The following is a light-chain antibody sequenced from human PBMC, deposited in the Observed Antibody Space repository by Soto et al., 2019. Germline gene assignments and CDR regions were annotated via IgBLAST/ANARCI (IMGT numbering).Light chain of an antibody. Sequence: DIQMTQSPSSLSASVGDRVTITCRASQSVNTYLHWYQQKAGQAPKLLIYAASNLQSGVPSRFSGRGSGTDFTLTVESLQPEDFATYYCQQGYSNPWTFGQGTKVEI. V-gene: IGKV1-39*01. CDR3: QQGYSNPWT. J-gene: IGKJ1*01. CDR1: QSVNTY. CDR2: AAS.